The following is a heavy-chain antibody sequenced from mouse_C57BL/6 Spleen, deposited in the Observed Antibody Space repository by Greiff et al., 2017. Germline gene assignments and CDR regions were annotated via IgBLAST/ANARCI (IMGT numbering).Heavy chain of an antibody. Sequence: QVQLQQPGAELVMPGASVKLSCKASGYTFTSYWMHWVKQRPGQGLEWIGEIDPSDSYTNYNQKFKGKSTLTVDKSSSTAYMQLSSLTSEDSAVYYCARSLPLDFGCWGQGTTLTVSS. CDR3: ARSLPLDFGC. CDR2: IDPSDSYT. V-gene: IGHV1-69*01. CDR1: GYTFTSYW. J-gene: IGHJ2*01.